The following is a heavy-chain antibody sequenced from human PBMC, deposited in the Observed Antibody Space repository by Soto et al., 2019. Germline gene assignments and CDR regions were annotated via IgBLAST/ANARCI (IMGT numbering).Heavy chain of an antibody. V-gene: IGHV3-30-3*01. Sequence: PGGSLRLSCAASGFTFSSYAMHWVRQAPGKGLEWVAVISYDGSNKYYADSVKGRFTISRDNSKNTLYLQMNSLRAEDTAVYYCARAPAEWELLGVVDYWGQGTLVTVSS. D-gene: IGHD1-26*01. CDR3: ARAPAEWELLGVVDY. J-gene: IGHJ4*02. CDR2: ISYDGSNK. CDR1: GFTFSSYA.